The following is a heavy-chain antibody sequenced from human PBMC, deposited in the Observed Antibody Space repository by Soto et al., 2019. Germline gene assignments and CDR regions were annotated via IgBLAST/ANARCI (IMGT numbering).Heavy chain of an antibody. D-gene: IGHD2-15*01. V-gene: IGHV3-30*18. CDR1: GFSLSSYA. CDR3: AKDRRDGDFMHILVVDF. J-gene: IGHJ4*02. CDR2: MSYDETKK. Sequence: QVRLVESGGGVVQPGGSLRLSCATSGFSLSSYAMHWVRQAPGKGLEWVALMSYDETKKYYADSVKGRFTISRDTSKNTFFLQMNNLRVEDTAVYYCAKDRRDGDFMHILVVDFWGQGALVTVSS.